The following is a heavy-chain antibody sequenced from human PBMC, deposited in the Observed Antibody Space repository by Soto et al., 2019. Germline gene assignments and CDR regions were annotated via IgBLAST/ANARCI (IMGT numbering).Heavy chain of an antibody. CDR2: INSDGSST. V-gene: IGHV3-74*01. J-gene: IGHJ5*02. Sequence: GGSLRLSCAASGFTFSSYWMHWVRQAPGKGLVWVSRINSDGSSTSYADSVKGRFTISRDNAKNTLYLQMNSLRAEDTAVYYCARERCSGGSCYRNPGSNWFDPWGQGTLVTVSS. CDR3: ARERCSGGSCYRNPGSNWFDP. CDR1: GFTFSSYW. D-gene: IGHD2-15*01.